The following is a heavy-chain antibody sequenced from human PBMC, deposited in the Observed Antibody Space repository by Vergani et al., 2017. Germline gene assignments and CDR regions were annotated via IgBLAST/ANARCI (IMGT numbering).Heavy chain of an antibody. CDR3: AKVPLYYYDSSGYKVGDDY. J-gene: IGHJ4*02. CDR1: GFAFSRYA. Sequence: EVQLLESGGRLVQPGGSLRLSCVASGFAFSRYAMSWVRQAPGKGLEWVSGLTASGSGISYADSVRGRFTISRDNSKNTLFLQMDSLRAEDTAVYYCAKVPLYYYDSSGYKVGDDYWGQGTLVTVSS. V-gene: IGHV3-23*01. D-gene: IGHD3-22*01. CDR2: LTASGSGI.